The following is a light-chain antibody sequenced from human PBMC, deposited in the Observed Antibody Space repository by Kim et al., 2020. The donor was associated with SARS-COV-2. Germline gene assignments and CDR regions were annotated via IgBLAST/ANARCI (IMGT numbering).Light chain of an antibody. V-gene: IGKV1-9*01. CDR2: GAS. Sequence: DVQLTQSPSFLSASVGDRVTITYRASQDVNTVVAWYQQKRGQAPRLLIYGASTLQSGVTSRFSGYGSGTEFTLTITSPQPEDVATYYCQQLNSYPYTFGQGTKLEI. CDR1: QDVNTV. J-gene: IGKJ2*01. CDR3: QQLNSYPYT.